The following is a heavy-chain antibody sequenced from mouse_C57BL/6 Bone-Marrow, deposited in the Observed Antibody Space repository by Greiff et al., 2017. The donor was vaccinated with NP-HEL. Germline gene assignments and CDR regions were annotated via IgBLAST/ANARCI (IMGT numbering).Heavy chain of an antibody. J-gene: IGHJ2*01. V-gene: IGHV1-64*01. Sequence: QVQLQQPGAELVKPGASVKLSCKASGYTFTSYWMHWVKQRPGQGLEWIGMIHPNSGSTNYNEKFKSKATLTVDKSSSTAYMQRSSLTSEDSAVYYCAGSYDYYYFDYWGQGTTLTVSS. D-gene: IGHD2-4*01. CDR1: GYTFTSYW. CDR3: AGSYDYYYFDY. CDR2: IHPNSGST.